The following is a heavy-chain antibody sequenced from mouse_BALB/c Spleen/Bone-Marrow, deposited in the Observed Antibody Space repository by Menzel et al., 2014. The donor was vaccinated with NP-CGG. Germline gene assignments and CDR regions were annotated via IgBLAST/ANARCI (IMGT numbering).Heavy chain of an antibody. V-gene: IGHV1S81*02. Sequence: QVQLQQPGAELVKPGASVKLSCKASGYTFTSYYMYWVKQRPGQGLEWIGGINPSNGGTNFNEKFKSKATLTVDKSSSTAYMQLSSLTSEDSAVYYWTRSYYAKEGAWFAYWGQGTLVTVSA. D-gene: IGHD1-1*01. J-gene: IGHJ3*01. CDR2: INPSNGGT. CDR1: GYTFTSYY. CDR3: TRSYYAKEGAWFAY.